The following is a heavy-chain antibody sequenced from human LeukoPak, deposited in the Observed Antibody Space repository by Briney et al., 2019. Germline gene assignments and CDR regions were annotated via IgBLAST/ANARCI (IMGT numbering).Heavy chain of an antibody. V-gene: IGHV1-46*01. D-gene: IGHD1-1*01. CDR3: ARESPSTFYFDY. J-gene: IGHJ4*02. CDR2: IKVYGDTT. CDR1: GNTFTSFH. Sequence: ASVKVSCKASGNTFTSFHIHWVRQAPGQGLEYMGIIKVYGDTTIYAQRFQGRITMTRDTSASTVYMELSSLNSEDTAVYYCARESPSTFYFDYWGQGTLVTVSS.